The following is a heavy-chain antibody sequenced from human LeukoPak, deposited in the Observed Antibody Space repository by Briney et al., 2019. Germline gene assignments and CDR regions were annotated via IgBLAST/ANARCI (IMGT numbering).Heavy chain of an antibody. J-gene: IGHJ4*02. CDR2: INPDGSTT. CDR1: GFTLSSNW. V-gene: IGHV3-74*01. Sequence: GGSLRLSCAASGFTLSSNWTHWVRQAPGKGLVWVSRINPDGSTTTYADSVKGRFTISRDNARKMLFLQMNSLRAEDTAVYYCVRSRSGSLSDWGQGTLVTVSS. D-gene: IGHD1-26*01. CDR3: VRSRSGSLSD.